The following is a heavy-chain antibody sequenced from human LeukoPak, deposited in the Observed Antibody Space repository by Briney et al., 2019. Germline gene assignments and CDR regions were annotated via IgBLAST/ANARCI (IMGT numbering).Heavy chain of an antibody. CDR3: ARGGWWSSSAPDY. V-gene: IGHV4-34*01. J-gene: IGHJ4*02. D-gene: IGHD6-6*01. Sequence: SETLSLTCAVYGGSFSGYYWSWIRQPPGKGLEWIGEINHSGSTNYNPSLKSRVTISVDTSKNQFSLKLSSVTAADTAVYYCARGGWWSSSAPDYWGQGTLVTVSS. CDR1: GGSFSGYY. CDR2: INHSGST.